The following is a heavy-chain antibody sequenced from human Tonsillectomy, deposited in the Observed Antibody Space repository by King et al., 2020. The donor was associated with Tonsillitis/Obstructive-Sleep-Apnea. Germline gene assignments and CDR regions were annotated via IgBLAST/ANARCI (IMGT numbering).Heavy chain of an antibody. CDR1: GFTFSSYV. J-gene: IGHJ5*02. CDR2: ISYDGSNK. Sequence: VQLVESGGGVVQPGRSLRLSCAASGFTFSSYVMHWVRQAPGKGLEWVAVISYDGSNKYYADSVKGRFTISRDNSKNTLYLQMSVLRAEDTAVYYCATGQNHDRNWFDPWGRGTLVTVSS. V-gene: IGHV3-30*04. D-gene: IGHD1-14*01. CDR3: ATGQNHDRNWFDP.